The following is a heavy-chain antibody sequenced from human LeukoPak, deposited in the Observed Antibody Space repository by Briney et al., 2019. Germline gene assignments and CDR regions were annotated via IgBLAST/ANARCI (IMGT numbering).Heavy chain of an antibody. CDR2: IWYVGNNE. CDR3: AREGGVGGNYYFDY. D-gene: IGHD4-23*01. V-gene: IGHV3-33*01. J-gene: IGHJ4*02. CDR1: GFTFSSYG. Sequence: GGSLRLSCAASGFTFSSYGMHWVRQAPGKGLEGVAVIWYVGNNEYYADSVKGRFTISRDNSKNTLYLQMNSLRAEDTAVYYCAREGGVGGNYYFDYWGQGTLVTVSS.